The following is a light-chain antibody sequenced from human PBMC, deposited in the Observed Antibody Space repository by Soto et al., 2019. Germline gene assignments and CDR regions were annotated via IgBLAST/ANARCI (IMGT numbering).Light chain of an antibody. Sequence: EIVLTQYPATLSLSPGERATLSCRASQSVSNYLAWYQQKPGQAPRLLIYDASNRATGIPARFSGSGSGTDFTLTISSLEPEDFAVYYCQQRSNWPPFTFGQGTRLEIK. CDR2: DAS. J-gene: IGKJ5*01. CDR1: QSVSNY. V-gene: IGKV3-11*01. CDR3: QQRSNWPPFT.